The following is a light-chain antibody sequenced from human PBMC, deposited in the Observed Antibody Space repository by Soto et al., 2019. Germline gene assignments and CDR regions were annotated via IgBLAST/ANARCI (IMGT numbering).Light chain of an antibody. J-gene: IGKJ1*01. CDR1: QSISAW. CDR3: QQYNSYSVT. CDR2: DAS. Sequence: DIPITPYPSPPSSTSGDRVTITFRASQSISAWLAWYQKKPGKAPKLLIYDASNLASGVPSRFSGSGSGTEFTLTISSLQPDDFATYYCQQYNSYSVTFGQGTKVDIK. V-gene: IGKV1-5*01.